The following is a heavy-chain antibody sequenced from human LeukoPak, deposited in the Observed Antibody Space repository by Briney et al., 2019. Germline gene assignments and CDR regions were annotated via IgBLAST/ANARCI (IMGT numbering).Heavy chain of an antibody. CDR3: AGGLRTYYDILTGYYLPRYFDY. Sequence: SETLSLTCAVYGGSFSGYYWSWIRQPPGKGLEWIGEINHSGSTNYNPSLKSRVTISVDTSKNQFSLKLSSVTAADTAVYYCAGGLRTYYDILTGYYLPRYFDYWGQGTLVTVSS. D-gene: IGHD3-9*01. CDR1: GGSFSGYY. V-gene: IGHV4-34*01. J-gene: IGHJ4*02. CDR2: INHSGST.